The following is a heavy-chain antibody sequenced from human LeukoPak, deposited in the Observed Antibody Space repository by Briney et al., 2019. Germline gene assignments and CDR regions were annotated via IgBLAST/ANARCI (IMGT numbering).Heavy chain of an antibody. CDR2: IRNKENNYAT. J-gene: IGHJ4*02. V-gene: IGHV3-73*01. CDR3: TTDGRDYYDSSGYYPPFDY. D-gene: IGHD3-22*01. Sequence: GGSLRLSCVASGFMFSDSTIQWVRQASGKGLEWLGRIRNKENNYATAYIASVTGRFTFSRDDSKNTAYLQMNSLKTEDTAVYYCTTDGRDYYDSSGYYPPFDYWGQGTLVTVSS. CDR1: GFMFSDST.